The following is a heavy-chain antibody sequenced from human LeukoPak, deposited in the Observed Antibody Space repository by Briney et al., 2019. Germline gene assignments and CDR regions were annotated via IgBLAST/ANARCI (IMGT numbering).Heavy chain of an antibody. CDR2: IIPILGIA. CDR3: ARGATYYYDSSGYWQPMRAFDI. CDR1: GGTFSSYA. V-gene: IGHV1-69*04. J-gene: IGHJ3*02. D-gene: IGHD3-22*01. Sequence: SVKVSCKASGGTFSSYAISWVRQAPGQGLEWMGRIIPILGIANYAQKFQGRVTITADKSTSTAYMELSSLRSEDTAVYYCARGATYYYDSSGYWQPMRAFDIWGQGTMVTVSS.